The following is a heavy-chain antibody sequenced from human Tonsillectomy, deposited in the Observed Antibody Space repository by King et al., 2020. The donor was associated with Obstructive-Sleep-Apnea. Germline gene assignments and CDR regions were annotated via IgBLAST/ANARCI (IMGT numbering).Heavy chain of an antibody. Sequence: QLQESGPGLVKPSETLSLTCTVSGGFICSYYLGWIRQPPGKGLEWSGYIYYTWITNYNPSLKSRVTIAVDTSKNQFSLKLGSVTAADTAVYYCARVMVRGLIDANFDYWGQGTLLTVSS. J-gene: IGHJ4*02. V-gene: IGHV4-59*08. D-gene: IGHD3-10*01. CDR2: IYYTWIT. CDR3: ARVMVRGLIDANFDY. CDR1: GGFICSYY.